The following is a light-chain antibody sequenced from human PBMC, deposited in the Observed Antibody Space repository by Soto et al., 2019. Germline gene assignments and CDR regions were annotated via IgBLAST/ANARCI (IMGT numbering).Light chain of an antibody. CDR2: AAS. Sequence: DIQMTQSPSSLFASVGDRVTITCRASQSISSYLNWYQQKPGKALKLLIYAASSLQSGVPSRFSGSVSGTDFTLTISSLQPEDFATYYCQQSYSTPNTVGQGTKLEIK. V-gene: IGKV1-39*01. J-gene: IGKJ2*01. CDR3: QQSYSTPNT. CDR1: QSISSY.